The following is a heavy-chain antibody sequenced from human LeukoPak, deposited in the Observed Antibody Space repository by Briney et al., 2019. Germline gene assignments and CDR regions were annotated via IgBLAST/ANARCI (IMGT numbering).Heavy chain of an antibody. CDR1: GFTFSSYS. V-gene: IGHV3-21*01. CDR3: ASYYADAFDI. CDR2: ISSSSSYI. D-gene: IGHD1-26*01. J-gene: IGHJ3*02. Sequence: GGSLRLSCAASGFTFSSYSMNWVRQAPGKGLEWASSISSSSSYIYYADSVKGRFTISRDNTKNSLYLQMNSLGAEDTAVYYCASYYADAFDIWGQGTMVTVSS.